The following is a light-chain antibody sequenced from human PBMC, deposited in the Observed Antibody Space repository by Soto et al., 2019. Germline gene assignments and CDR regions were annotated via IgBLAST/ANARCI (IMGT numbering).Light chain of an antibody. CDR3: QQRSNLLSD. J-gene: IGKJ5*01. V-gene: IGKV3-11*01. Sequence: EIVLTQSPATLSLSPGERATLSCRASQSVSSYLAWYQQKPGQAPRLLIYDASNRATGIPARFSGSGSGTDFTLTISSLEPEDFAVYYCQQRSNLLSDFGQGTRREIK. CDR1: QSVSSY. CDR2: DAS.